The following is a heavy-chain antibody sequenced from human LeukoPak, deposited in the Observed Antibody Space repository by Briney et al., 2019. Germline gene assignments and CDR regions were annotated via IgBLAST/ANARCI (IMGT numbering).Heavy chain of an antibody. D-gene: IGHD6-13*01. CDR3: AKDLEAAALYYYYYMDV. CDR1: GFTFSSYA. V-gene: IGHV3-23*01. J-gene: IGHJ6*03. CDR2: ISGSSGDST. Sequence: GGSLRLSCAASGFTFSSYAMSWVRQAPGKGLEWVSAISGSSGDSTYYADSVKGRFTISRDNSKNTLYLQMNSLRAEDTAVYYCAKDLEAAALYYYYYMDVWGKGTTVTVSS.